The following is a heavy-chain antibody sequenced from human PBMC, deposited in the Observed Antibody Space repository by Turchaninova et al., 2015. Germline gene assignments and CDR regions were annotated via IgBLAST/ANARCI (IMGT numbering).Heavy chain of an antibody. CDR2: RYWDDDK. J-gene: IGHJ4*02. D-gene: IGHD3-22*01. V-gene: IGHV2-5*02. CDR1: GFSLSTSGVG. Sequence: QITLKESGPTLVKPTQTLTLTCTFSGFSLSTSGVGVGWIRQPPGEALEWLALRYWDDDKGYSPSLKSRLTVTKDTSKNQVVLTMTNVDPVDTATYFCARLVYYDSSRYYRYYFDYWGQGTLVTVSS. CDR3: ARLVYYDSSRYYRYYFDY.